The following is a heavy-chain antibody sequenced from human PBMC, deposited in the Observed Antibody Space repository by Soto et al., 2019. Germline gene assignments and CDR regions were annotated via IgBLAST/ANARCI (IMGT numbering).Heavy chain of an antibody. CDR1: GGSISSGGYY. V-gene: IGHV4-31*03. J-gene: IGHJ6*02. D-gene: IGHD3-10*01. Sequence: SETLSLTCTVSGGSISSGGYYWSWIRQHPGKGLEWIGYIYYSGSTYYNPSLKSRVTISVDTSKNQFSLKLSSVTAADTAVYYCARDTMRNYYYYYYGMDVWGQGTTITVSS. CDR3: ARDTMRNYYYYYYGMDV. CDR2: IYYSGST.